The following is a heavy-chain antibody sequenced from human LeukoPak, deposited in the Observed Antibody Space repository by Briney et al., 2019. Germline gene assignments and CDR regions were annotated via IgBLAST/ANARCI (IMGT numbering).Heavy chain of an antibody. CDR1: GSSFSSYS. CDR3: ARSSGPLSPSSGWYQFDY. J-gene: IGHJ4*02. Sequence: GGSLRLSCAASGSSFSSYSMCWVRQAPGKGLEWLSYITSSSNSIYYADSVKGRFTISRDNAQNSLFLQMNSLRAEDTAVYYCARSSGPLSPSSGWYQFDYWGQGTLVTVSS. V-gene: IGHV3-48*01. D-gene: IGHD6-19*01. CDR2: ITSSSNSI.